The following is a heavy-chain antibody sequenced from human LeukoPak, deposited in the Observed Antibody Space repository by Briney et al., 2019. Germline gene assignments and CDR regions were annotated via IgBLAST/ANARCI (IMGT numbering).Heavy chain of an antibody. J-gene: IGHJ4*02. V-gene: IGHV3-7*01. CDR2: IKQDGSTK. CDR3: ARDVGYCDGISCPGDL. CDR1: GFNLGAFW. Sequence: GGSLRLSCAASGFNLGAFWMSWVRQAPGKGLEWVANIKQDGSTKFYVDSVKGRFTISRDNAKNSLYLQMNSLRADDTAIYFCARDVGYCDGISCPGDLWGQGTLVTVSP. D-gene: IGHD2-15*01.